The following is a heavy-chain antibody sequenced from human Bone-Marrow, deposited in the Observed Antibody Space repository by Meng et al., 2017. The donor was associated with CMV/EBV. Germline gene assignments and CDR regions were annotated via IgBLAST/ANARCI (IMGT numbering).Heavy chain of an antibody. CDR2: MNPNSGNT. J-gene: IGHJ6*02. CDR1: GYTFTSYD. Sequence: ASVKVSCKASGYTFTSYDINWVRQATGQGLEWMGWMNPNSGNTNYTQKFQGRVTMTRDTSTSTAYMELRSLRSDDTAVYYCARDRVLRGVNGMDVWGQGTTVTVSS. CDR3: ARDRVLRGVNGMDV. V-gene: IGHV1-8*02. D-gene: IGHD3-10*01.